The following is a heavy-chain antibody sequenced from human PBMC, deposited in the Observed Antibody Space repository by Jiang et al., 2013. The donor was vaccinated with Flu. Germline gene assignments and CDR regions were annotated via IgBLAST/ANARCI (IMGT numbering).Heavy chain of an antibody. Sequence: RLSCAASGFTFSSYGMHWVRQAPGKGLEWVAVIWYDGSNKYYADSVKGRFTISRDNSKNTLYLQMNSLRAEDTAVYYCARVSGDYYDSSGYYPFDYWGQGTLVTVSS. V-gene: IGHV3-33*01. CDR3: ARVSGDYYDSSGYYPFDY. D-gene: IGHD3-22*01. CDR1: GFTFSSYG. CDR2: IWYDGSNK. J-gene: IGHJ4*02.